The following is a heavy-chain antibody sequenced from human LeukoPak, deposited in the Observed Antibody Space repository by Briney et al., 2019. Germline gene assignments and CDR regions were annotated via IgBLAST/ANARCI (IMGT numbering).Heavy chain of an antibody. Sequence: SETLSLTCTVSGGSISSYYWSWIRQPPGEGLEWIGYIYYSGSTKYNPSLKSRVTISVDTSKNHFSLRLSSVTAADTAVYYCARHFQGTGYYFDYWGQGTLVAVSS. CDR1: GGSISSYY. V-gene: IGHV4-59*08. D-gene: IGHD6-19*01. CDR2: IYYSGST. J-gene: IGHJ4*02. CDR3: ARHFQGTGYYFDY.